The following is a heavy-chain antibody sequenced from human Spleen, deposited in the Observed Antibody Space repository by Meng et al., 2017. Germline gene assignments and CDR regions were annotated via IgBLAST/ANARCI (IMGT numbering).Heavy chain of an antibody. V-gene: IGHV1-18*04. Sequence: ASVKVSCKASGYTFTSYYIHWVRQAPGQGLEWMGWISAYNGNTNYAQKLQGRVTMTTDTSTSTAYMELRSLRSDDTAVYYCARAPAVTTLYYYYGMDVWGQGTTVTVSS. CDR1: GYTFTSYY. CDR3: ARAPAVTTLYYYYGMDV. D-gene: IGHD4-11*01. J-gene: IGHJ6*02. CDR2: ISAYNGNT.